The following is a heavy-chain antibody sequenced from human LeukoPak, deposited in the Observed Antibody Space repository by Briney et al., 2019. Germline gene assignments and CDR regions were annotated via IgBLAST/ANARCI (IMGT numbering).Heavy chain of an antibody. D-gene: IGHD5-12*01. V-gene: IGHV3-23*01. CDR3: AREEYSGYDLGY. J-gene: IGHJ4*02. CDR2: IGGGGGGT. Sequence: QPGGSLRLSCAASGLTFYSYGMSWVRQAPGKGLEWVSVIGGGGGGTFYADSVKGRFTISRDNSKNTLYLQMNSLRAEDTAVYYCAREEYSGYDLGYWGQGTLVTVSS. CDR1: GLTFYSYG.